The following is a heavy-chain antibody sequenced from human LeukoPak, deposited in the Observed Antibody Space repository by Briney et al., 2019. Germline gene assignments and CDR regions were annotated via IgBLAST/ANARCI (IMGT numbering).Heavy chain of an antibody. V-gene: IGHV3-66*01. J-gene: IGHJ4*02. CDR1: GFTVSSNY. CDR2: IYSGGIT. Sequence: GGSLRLSCAISGFTVSSNYMSWVRQAPGKGLEWVSVIYSGGITDYAYSVKGRFTISRDNSKNTLHLQMNNLRAEDTAVYYCARVVIRPYYFDYWGQGTLVTVSS. CDR3: ARVVIRPYYFDY. D-gene: IGHD4-23*01.